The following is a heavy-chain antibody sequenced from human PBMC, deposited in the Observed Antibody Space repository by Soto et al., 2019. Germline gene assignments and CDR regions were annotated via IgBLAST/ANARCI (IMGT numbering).Heavy chain of an antibody. J-gene: IGHJ4*02. CDR3: ATYYDYVWGSYRPDSRFDD. CDR2: IIPIFGTA. CDR1: GGTFSSYA. D-gene: IGHD3-16*02. V-gene: IGHV1-69*01. Sequence: QVQLVQSGAEVKKPGSSVKVSCKASGGTFSSYAISWVRQAPGQGLEWMGGIIPIFGTANYAQKFQGRVTITADESTSTAYMELSSLRSEDTAVYYCATYYDYVWGSYRPDSRFDDWGQGTLVTVSS.